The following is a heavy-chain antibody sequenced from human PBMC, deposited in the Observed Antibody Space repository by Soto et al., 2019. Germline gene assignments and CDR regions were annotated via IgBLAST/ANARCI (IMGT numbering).Heavy chain of an antibody. J-gene: IGHJ3*02. Sequence: SETLSLTCTVSGGSGTSGDYYWTWMRRPPGKGLEWIGYIYYSGSTYYTPSLKSRVIISVDTSKSRFSLKLSSVTAADTAVYYCARVQLASRDAFDIWGQGTMVTV. CDR3: ARVQLASRDAFDI. CDR1: GGSGTSGDYY. V-gene: IGHV4-30-4*01. D-gene: IGHD6-13*01. CDR2: IYYSGST.